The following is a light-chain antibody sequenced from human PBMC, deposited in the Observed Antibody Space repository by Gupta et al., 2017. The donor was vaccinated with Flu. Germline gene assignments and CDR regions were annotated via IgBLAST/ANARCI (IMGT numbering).Light chain of an antibody. Sequence: SVLPQPPSVSGAPAQRVTISCSGSSSNIGRDYVYCYQQLPATAPRLLMYRDNQRPSGVPDRFSGSKYGTSASLAISGLLPEDEGAYYCVAWYDSLSGWVFGGGTTLTVL. CDR1: SSNIGRDY. J-gene: IGLJ3*02. CDR3: VAWYDSLSGWV. V-gene: IGLV1-47*01. CDR2: RDN.